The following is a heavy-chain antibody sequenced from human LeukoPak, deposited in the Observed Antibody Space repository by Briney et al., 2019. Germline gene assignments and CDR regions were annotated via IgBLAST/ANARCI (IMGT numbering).Heavy chain of an antibody. Sequence: GSLRLSCAASGFTVSSNYMSWVRQPPGKGLEWIGEIDHSGSTNYNPSLKSRVTISVDTSKNQFSLKLSSVTAADTAVYYCAREYCSGGSCLGKDYWGQGTLVTVSS. CDR2: IDHSGST. D-gene: IGHD2-15*01. V-gene: IGHV4-34*01. J-gene: IGHJ4*02. CDR1: GFTVSSNY. CDR3: AREYCSGGSCLGKDY.